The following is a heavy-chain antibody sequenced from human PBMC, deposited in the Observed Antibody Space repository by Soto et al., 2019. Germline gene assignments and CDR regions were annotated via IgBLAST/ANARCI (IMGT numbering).Heavy chain of an antibody. CDR3: AKDPSARPPLVKQWLVGAWFDP. V-gene: IGHV3-23*01. CDR1: GFTFSSYA. CDR2: ISGSGGST. D-gene: IGHD6-19*01. Sequence: GGSLRLSCAASGFTFSSYAMSWVRQAPGKGLEWVSAISGSGGSTYYADSVKGRFTISRDNSKNTLYLQMNSLRAEDTAVYYCAKDPSARPPLVKQWLVGAWFDPWGQGTLVTVSS. J-gene: IGHJ5*02.